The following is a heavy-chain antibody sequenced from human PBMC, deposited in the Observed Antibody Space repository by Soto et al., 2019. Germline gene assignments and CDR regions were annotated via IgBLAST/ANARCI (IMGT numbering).Heavy chain of an antibody. J-gene: IGHJ5*02. CDR3: ARVEYSGYYYGSGSYWFDP. Sequence: QLQLQESGSGLVKPSQTLSLTCAVSGGSISSGGYSWSWIRQPPGKGLEWIGYIYHSGSTYYNPSLKSRVTISVDRSKNQFSLKLSSVTAADTAVYYCARVEYSGYYYGSGSYWFDPWGQGTLVTVSS. D-gene: IGHD3-10*01. V-gene: IGHV4-30-2*01. CDR1: GGSISSGGYS. CDR2: IYHSGST.